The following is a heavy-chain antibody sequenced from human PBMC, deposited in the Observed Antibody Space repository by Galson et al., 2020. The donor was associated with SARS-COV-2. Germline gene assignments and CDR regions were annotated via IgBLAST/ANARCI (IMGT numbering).Heavy chain of an antibody. V-gene: IGHV3-15*01. CDR3: AIRFGGLGYMDV. D-gene: IGHD3-10*01. CDR1: EFTFSTAW. CDR2: IKTRSDGETT. Sequence: GESLKISCAVSEFTFSTAWMIWVRQAPGKGLEWVGRIKTRSDGETTDYGAPVKGRFIISRDDSKDTLYLHMNSLRTEDTAVYYCAIRFGGLGYMDVWGKGTTVTVSS. J-gene: IGHJ6*04.